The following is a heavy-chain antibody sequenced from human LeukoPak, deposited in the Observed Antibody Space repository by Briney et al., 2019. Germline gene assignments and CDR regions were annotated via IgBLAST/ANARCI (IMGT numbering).Heavy chain of an antibody. J-gene: IGHJ3*02. V-gene: IGHV3-30*18. D-gene: IGHD3-22*01. Sequence: GGSLRLSCAASGFTFSSYGMHWVRQAPGKGLEWVAVISYDGSNKYYADSVKGRFTISRDNSKNTLYLQMNSLRAEDTAVYYCAKDLYDSSGSAFDIWGQGTMVTVSS. CDR3: AKDLYDSSGSAFDI. CDR2: ISYDGSNK. CDR1: GFTFSSYG.